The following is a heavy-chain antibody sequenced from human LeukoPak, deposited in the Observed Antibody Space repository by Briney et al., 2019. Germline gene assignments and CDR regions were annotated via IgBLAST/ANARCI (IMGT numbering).Heavy chain of an antibody. CDR3: ARDFRDCFFYY. CDR2: INPSSGGT. Sequence: ASVKVSCKASGYTFTDYYIHWVRQAPGHGLKWMGWINPSSGGTNYAQKFRGRVTMTRDTSISTAYMELSRLTSDDTAVYYCARDFRDCFFYYWGQGTLVTVSS. J-gene: IGHJ4*02. CDR1: GYTFTDYY. V-gene: IGHV1-2*02. D-gene: IGHD2-21*01.